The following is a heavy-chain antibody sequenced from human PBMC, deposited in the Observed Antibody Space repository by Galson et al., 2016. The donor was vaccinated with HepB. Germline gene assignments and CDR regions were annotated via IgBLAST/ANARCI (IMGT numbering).Heavy chain of an antibody. D-gene: IGHD3-10*01. J-gene: IGHJ6*02. Sequence: SLRLSCAASGFSFSTYAMHWVRQAPGKGLEWVALISYDGNYSSYADSVKGRFTISRDNSKKTLYLQMSSLRAEDTAVYYCAKVPSMVRGFWGQGTTVTVSS. CDR1: GFSFSTYA. CDR2: ISYDGNYS. V-gene: IGHV3-30*18. CDR3: AKVPSMVRGF.